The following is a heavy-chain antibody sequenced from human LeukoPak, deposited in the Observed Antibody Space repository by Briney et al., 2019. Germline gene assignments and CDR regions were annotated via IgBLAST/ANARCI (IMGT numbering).Heavy chain of an antibody. Sequence: GGSLRLSCAASGFTFSSYWMSWFRKVPGKGREGVANIKQDGSEKYYVDSVKGRFTISRDNAKNSLYLQMNSLRAEDTAVYYCARTEGIVGAFDYWGQGTLVTVSS. J-gene: IGHJ4*02. V-gene: IGHV3-7*01. CDR3: ARTEGIVGAFDY. CDR1: GFTFSSYW. CDR2: IKQDGSEK. D-gene: IGHD1-26*01.